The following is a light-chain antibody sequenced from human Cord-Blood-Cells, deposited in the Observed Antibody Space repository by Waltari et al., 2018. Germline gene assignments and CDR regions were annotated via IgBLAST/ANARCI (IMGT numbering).Light chain of an antibody. J-gene: IGKJ2*01. V-gene: IGKV1-39*01. CDR3: QQSYSTPPYT. CDR1: QSISTY. Sequence: DIQMTQSPSSLSASVGARVPITCRASQSISTYLHWYQQKPGKAPKLLIYASSSLQSGVPSRFSGSGSGTDFTLTISSLQPADFATYYCQQSYSTPPYTFGQGTKLEIK. CDR2: ASS.